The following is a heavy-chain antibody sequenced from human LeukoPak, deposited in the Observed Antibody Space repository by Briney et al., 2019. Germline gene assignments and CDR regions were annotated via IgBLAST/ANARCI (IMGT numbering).Heavy chain of an antibody. CDR3: TTYVGAYSNWGDYYYYYMTS. Sequence: GGSLRLSCAASGFTFSNAGMSWVRQAPGKGLEWVGRIKSKTDGGTADYAAPVKGRFTISREDSKDTLYLQMNSLKTEGTAVYYCTTYVGAYSNWGDYYYYYMTSGAKGPRSPSP. J-gene: IGHJ6*03. CDR1: GFTFSNAG. D-gene: IGHD4-11*01. V-gene: IGHV3-15*01. CDR2: IKSKTDGGTA.